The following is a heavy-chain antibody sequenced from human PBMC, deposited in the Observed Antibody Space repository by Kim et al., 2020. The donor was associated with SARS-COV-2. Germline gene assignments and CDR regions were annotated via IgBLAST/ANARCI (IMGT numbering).Heavy chain of an antibody. V-gene: IGHV1-2*02. Sequence: NDERKFQGRVTMTRDTSISTAYMELSRLRSDDTAVYYCAPGIAAAGTRDYWGQGTLVTVSS. CDR3: APGIAAAGTRDY. J-gene: IGHJ4*02. D-gene: IGHD6-13*01.